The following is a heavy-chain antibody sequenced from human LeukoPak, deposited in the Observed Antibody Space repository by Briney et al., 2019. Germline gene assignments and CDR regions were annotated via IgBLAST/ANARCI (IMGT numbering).Heavy chain of an antibody. CDR3: AREEVEVGATSLADY. CDR2: IRFDGSNK. Sequence: PGGSLRLSCAASRFTFGSFDMHWVRQAPGKGLEWVTFIRFDGSNKYYADSVKGRFTISRDNSKNTLYLQMSSLRPEDTAVYYCAREEVEVGATSLADYWGQGTLVTVSS. D-gene: IGHD1-26*01. V-gene: IGHV3-30*02. J-gene: IGHJ4*02. CDR1: RFTFGSFD.